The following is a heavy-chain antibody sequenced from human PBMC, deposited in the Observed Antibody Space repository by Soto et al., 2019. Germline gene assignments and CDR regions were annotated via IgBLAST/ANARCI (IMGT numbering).Heavy chain of an antibody. Sequence: QVPLVQSGAEVKKPGASVKVSCETSGYTFTTYYMHWVRRAPGQELEWMGMINPSGGSTSYAQKFQGRVTMTRDTSTRTIYMELSSLRRDDTAIYYCARRAYNYANMDVWGQGTTVTVSS. J-gene: IGHJ6*02. D-gene: IGHD5-18*01. CDR3: ARRAYNYANMDV. CDR1: GYTFTTYY. CDR2: INPSGGST. V-gene: IGHV1-46*01.